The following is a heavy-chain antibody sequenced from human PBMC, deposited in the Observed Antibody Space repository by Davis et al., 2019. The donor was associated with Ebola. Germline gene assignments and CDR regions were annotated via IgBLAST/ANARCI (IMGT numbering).Heavy chain of an antibody. J-gene: IGHJ5*02. CDR2: ITLNSGTT. V-gene: IGHV3-9*01. CDR1: GLTFDDYA. CDR3: AKDFYGSGSYIDA. Sequence: SLKISCATSGLTFDDYAMHWFRQAPGKGLEWVSGITLNSGTTAYADSVKGRFTISRDNAKDSLYLQMNSLRTEDTASYYCAKDFYGSGSYIDAWGQGTLVAVSS. D-gene: IGHD3-10*01.